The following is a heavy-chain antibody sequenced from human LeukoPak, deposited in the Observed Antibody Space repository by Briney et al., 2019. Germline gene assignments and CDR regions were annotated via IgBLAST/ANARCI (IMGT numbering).Heavy chain of an antibody. CDR1: GYTLTDYY. CDR2: LNPKSGGT. J-gene: IGHJ4*02. Sequence: ASVKVSCKASGYTLTDYYIHWVRQAPGQRLEWMAWLNPKSGGTNYAQNFQGRVSVTRDTSISTAYIELSSLTSDDTAVYYCARDGTSTDDYWGQGTLVTVSS. CDR3: ARDGTSTDDY. V-gene: IGHV1-2*02. D-gene: IGHD2-2*01.